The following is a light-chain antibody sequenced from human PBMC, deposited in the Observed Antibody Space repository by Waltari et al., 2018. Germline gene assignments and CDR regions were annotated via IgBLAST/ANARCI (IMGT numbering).Light chain of an antibody. Sequence: DIQMTQSPSSLSASVGDRVTITCRASQSISNYLYWYQQKPGKAPNLLIYAASTLQSRVPSRFSGSGSGTDFTLTIGSLQPEDFVTYYCQQSHTTPWTFGQGTKVEI. CDR2: AAS. CDR1: QSISNY. V-gene: IGKV1-39*01. J-gene: IGKJ1*01. CDR3: QQSHTTPWT.